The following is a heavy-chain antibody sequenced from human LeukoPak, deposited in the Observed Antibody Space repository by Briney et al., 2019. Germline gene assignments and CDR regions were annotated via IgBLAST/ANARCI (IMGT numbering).Heavy chain of an antibody. CDR2: IDLDGRST. J-gene: IGHJ3*02. Sequence: GGSLRLSCSASGFQFSSFWMHWVRQAPGKGLVWVSRIDLDGRSTTYADSVKGRFTISRDNAKNSLYLQMNSLSAEDTAVYYCARAQKYSYDAFDIWGQGTMVTVSS. CDR3: ARAQKYSYDAFDI. V-gene: IGHV3-74*01. CDR1: GFQFSSFW. D-gene: IGHD4-11*01.